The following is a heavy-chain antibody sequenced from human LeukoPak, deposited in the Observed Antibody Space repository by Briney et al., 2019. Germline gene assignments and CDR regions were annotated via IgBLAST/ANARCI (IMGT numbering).Heavy chain of an antibody. CDR3: ARAEGDFDWLPGYFDY. V-gene: IGHV1-69*05. CDR2: IIPIFGTA. D-gene: IGHD3-9*01. Sequence: SVKVSCKASGGTFSSYAISWVRQAPGQGLEWMGGIIPIFGTANYAQKFQGRVTITTDESTSTAYMELSSLRSEDTAVYYCARAEGDFDWLPGYFDYWGQGTLVTVSS. J-gene: IGHJ4*02. CDR1: GGTFSSYA.